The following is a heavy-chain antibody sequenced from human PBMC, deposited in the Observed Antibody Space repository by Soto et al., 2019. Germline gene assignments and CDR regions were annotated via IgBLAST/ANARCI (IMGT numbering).Heavy chain of an antibody. V-gene: IGHV3-33*01. CDR3: ARDIWAAAPSGYYYGMDV. Sequence: QVQLVESGGGVVQPGRSLRLSCAASGITFSSYGMHWVRQAPGKGLEWVAVIWYDGSNKNSADSVKGRFTISRDNSKNTLYLQMNSLRAEDTAVYYCARDIWAAAPSGYYYGMDVWGQGTTVTVSS. D-gene: IGHD6-13*01. CDR2: IWYDGSNK. J-gene: IGHJ6*02. CDR1: GITFSSYG.